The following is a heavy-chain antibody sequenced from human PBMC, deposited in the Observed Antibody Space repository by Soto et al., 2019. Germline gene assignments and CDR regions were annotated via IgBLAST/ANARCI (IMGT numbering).Heavy chain of an antibody. J-gene: IGHJ6*02. CDR2: IDWDDDK. Sequence: AGPTLVNPTQTLTLTCTFSGFSLSTSGMCVSWIRQPPGKALEWLALIDWDDDKYYSTSLKTRLTISKDTSKNQVVLTMTNMDPVDTATYYCARTYLLRYFDWLPSYGMDVWGQGXTVTVSS. CDR3: ARTYLLRYFDWLPSYGMDV. V-gene: IGHV2-70*01. CDR1: GFSLSTSGMC. D-gene: IGHD3-9*01.